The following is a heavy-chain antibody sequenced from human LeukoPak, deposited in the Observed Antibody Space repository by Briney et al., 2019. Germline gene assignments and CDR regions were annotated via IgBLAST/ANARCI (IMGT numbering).Heavy chain of an antibody. V-gene: IGHV4-30-2*01. Sequence: SQTLSLTCTVSGGSISSGGYYWSWIRQPPGKGLEWIGYIYHSGTTNYNPSLKSRVTISVDTSKNQFSLKLGSVTAADTSVYYCARRPPNSGSYYGPSGLDYWGQGTLVTVSS. CDR2: IYHSGTT. D-gene: IGHD1-26*01. CDR3: ARRPPNSGSYYGPSGLDY. J-gene: IGHJ4*02. CDR1: GGSISSGGYY.